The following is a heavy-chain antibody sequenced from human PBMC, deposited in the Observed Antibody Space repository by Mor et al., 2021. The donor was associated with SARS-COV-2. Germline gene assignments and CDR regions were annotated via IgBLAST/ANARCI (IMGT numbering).Heavy chain of an antibody. V-gene: IGHV3-43*01. CDR3: AKDSLWFGELSSYFDY. D-gene: IGHD3-10*01. J-gene: IGHJ4*02. Sequence: VKGRFTISRHNRKNSLYLQMNRLRTEDTALYYCAKDSLWFGELSSYFDYWGQGTLVTVSS.